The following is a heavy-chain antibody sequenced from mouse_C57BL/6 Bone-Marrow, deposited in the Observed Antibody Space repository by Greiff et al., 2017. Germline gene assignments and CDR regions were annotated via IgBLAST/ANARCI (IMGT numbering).Heavy chain of an antibody. D-gene: IGHD2-2*01. V-gene: IGHV1-64*01. Sequence: QVQLQQPGAELVKPAASVKLSCKASGYTFTSYWMHWVKQRPGQGLEWIGMIHPNSGSTNYNEKFKSKATLTVDKSSSTAYMQLSSLTSEDSAVYYCARYGYPLAMDYWGQGTSVTVSS. CDR1: GYTFTSYW. J-gene: IGHJ4*01. CDR3: ARYGYPLAMDY. CDR2: IHPNSGST.